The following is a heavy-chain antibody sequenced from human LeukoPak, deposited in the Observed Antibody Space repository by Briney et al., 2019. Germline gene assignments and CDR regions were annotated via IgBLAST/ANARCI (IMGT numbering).Heavy chain of an antibody. CDR2: IYYSGST. V-gene: IGHV4-39*07. CDR1: GGSISSSSHH. Sequence: SETLSLTCTVSGGSISSSSHHWGWIRQPPGKGLEWIGSIYYSGSTYYNPSLKSRVTISVDTSKNQFSLKLSSVTAADTAVYYCARVSYSDDAFDIWGQGTMVTVSS. CDR3: ARVSYSDDAFDI. D-gene: IGHD6-13*01. J-gene: IGHJ3*02.